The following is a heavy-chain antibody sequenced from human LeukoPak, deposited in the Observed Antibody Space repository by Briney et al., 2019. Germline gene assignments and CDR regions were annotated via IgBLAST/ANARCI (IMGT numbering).Heavy chain of an antibody. D-gene: IGHD6-6*01. Sequence: AGGSLRLSCAASGFTFSSYAMSWVRQAPGKGLEWVSAISGSGGSTYYADSVKGRFTISRDNSKNTLYLQMNSLRAEDTAVYYCAKGSKYSSSSALYYYYYMDVWGKGTTVTVSS. V-gene: IGHV3-23*01. CDR1: GFTFSSYA. CDR3: AKGSKYSSSSALYYYYYMDV. CDR2: ISGSGGST. J-gene: IGHJ6*03.